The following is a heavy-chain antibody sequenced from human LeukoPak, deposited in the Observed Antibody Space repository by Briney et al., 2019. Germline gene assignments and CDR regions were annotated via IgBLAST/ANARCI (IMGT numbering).Heavy chain of an antibody. V-gene: IGHV5-51*01. CDR1: GYSFTGYW. CDR3: ARLLSIAVAGYDY. Sequence: GESLKISCKGSGYSFTGYWIGWVRQMPGKGLEWMGIIYPSDSDTRYSPSFQGQVTISADKSISTAYLQWSSLKASDTAMYYCARLLSIAVAGYDYWGQGTLVTVSS. D-gene: IGHD6-19*01. CDR2: IYPSDSDT. J-gene: IGHJ4*02.